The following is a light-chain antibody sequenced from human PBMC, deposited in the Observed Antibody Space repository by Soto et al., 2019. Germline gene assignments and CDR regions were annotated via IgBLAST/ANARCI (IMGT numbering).Light chain of an antibody. CDR3: QQSYSTPPIT. CDR1: QSISSY. Sequence: VHMTQSSSSLSASVGYRVTITCRASQSISSYLNWYQQKPGKAPKLVIYAASSLQSGVPSRFSGSGSGTDFTLTISSLQPEDFATYYCQQSYSTPPITFGQGTRLETK. CDR2: AAS. J-gene: IGKJ5*01. V-gene: IGKV1-39*01.